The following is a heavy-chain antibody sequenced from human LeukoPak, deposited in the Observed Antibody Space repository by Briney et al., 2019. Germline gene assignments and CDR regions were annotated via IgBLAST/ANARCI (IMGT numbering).Heavy chain of an antibody. V-gene: IGHV1-69*05. Sequence: ASVKVSCKASGGTFSSYAISWVRQAPGQGLEWMGGIIPIFGTANYAQKFQGRVTITTDESTSTAYMELSSLRSEDTAVYYCARRSSCTNGVCYLGYCYYYMDVWGKGTTVTVSS. J-gene: IGHJ6*03. CDR2: IIPIFGTA. CDR1: GGTFSSYA. CDR3: ARRSSCTNGVCYLGYCYYYMDV. D-gene: IGHD2-8*01.